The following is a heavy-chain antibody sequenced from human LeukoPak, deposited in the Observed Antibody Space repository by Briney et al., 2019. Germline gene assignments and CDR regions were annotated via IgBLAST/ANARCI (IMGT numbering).Heavy chain of an antibody. CDR3: KSGGAAPGRFDY. CDR1: GFTFTSYW. Sequence: GGSLRLSCAASGFTFTSYWMSWMRQAPGKGLQWVANIKHDGSEQYYVDSVKGRFTISRDNAKNSLYLQMNSLGVEDTAVYYCKSGGAAPGRFDYWGQGVLITVSS. D-gene: IGHD6-13*01. V-gene: IGHV3-7*01. J-gene: IGHJ4*02. CDR2: IKHDGSEQ.